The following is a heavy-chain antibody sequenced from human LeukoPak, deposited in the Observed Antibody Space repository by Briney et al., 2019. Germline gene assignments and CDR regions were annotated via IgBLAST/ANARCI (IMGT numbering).Heavy chain of an antibody. CDR2: IYYSGST. D-gene: IGHD6-13*01. CDR3: ARVYSSSWYSGWYFDL. V-gene: IGHV4-30-4*07. J-gene: IGHJ2*01. Sequence: SQTLSLTCAVSGGSISSGGYSWSWIRQPPGKGLEWIGYIYYSGSTNYNPSLKSRVTISVDTSKNQFSLKLSSVTAADTAVYYCARVYSSSWYSGWYFDLWGRGTLVTVSS. CDR1: GGSISSGGYS.